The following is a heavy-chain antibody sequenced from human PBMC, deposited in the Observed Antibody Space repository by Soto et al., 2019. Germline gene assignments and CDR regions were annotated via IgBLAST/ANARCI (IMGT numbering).Heavy chain of an antibody. J-gene: IGHJ4*02. Sequence: QVHLVQSGAEVKKPGDSVNVSRKGSGYAFTTYGITWVRQAPGQGLEWMGWISAHNGNTNYAQKLQGRVTVTRDTSTSTAYMELRSLRSDDTAVYYCARGRYGDYWGQGALVTVSS. D-gene: IGHD1-1*01. V-gene: IGHV1-18*01. CDR2: ISAHNGNT. CDR1: GYAFTTYG. CDR3: ARGRYGDY.